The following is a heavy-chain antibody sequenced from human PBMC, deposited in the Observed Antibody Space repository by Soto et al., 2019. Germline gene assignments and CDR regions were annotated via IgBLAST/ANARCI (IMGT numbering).Heavy chain of an antibody. CDR1: GFTFTFYA. CDR3: AKEEDSGGYKGFSFDF. V-gene: IGHV3-23*01. Sequence: GGSLRLSCAASGFTFTFYAMSWVRQAPGKGLQWVSGITGSGDITYYADSVKDRFTISRDNSKNTLYLQMNSLRAEDTAVYYCAKEEDSGGYKGFSFDFWGQGALVSVSS. J-gene: IGHJ4*02. D-gene: IGHD3-22*01. CDR2: ITGSGDIT.